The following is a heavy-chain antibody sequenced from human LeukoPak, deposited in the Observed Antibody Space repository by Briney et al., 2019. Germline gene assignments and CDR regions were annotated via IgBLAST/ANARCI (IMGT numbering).Heavy chain of an antibody. V-gene: IGHV4-34*01. CDR3: ARGSPVPAAIRHTFTSHGVYYYGMDV. Sequence: SETLSLTCAVYGGSFSGYYWSWIRQPPGRGLEWIGEINHSGSTNYNPSLKSRVTISVDTSKNQFSLKLSSVTAADTAVYYCARGSPVPAAIRHTFTSHGVYYYGMDVWGQGTTVTVSS. J-gene: IGHJ6*02. D-gene: IGHD2-2*02. CDR2: INHSGST. CDR1: GGSFSGYY.